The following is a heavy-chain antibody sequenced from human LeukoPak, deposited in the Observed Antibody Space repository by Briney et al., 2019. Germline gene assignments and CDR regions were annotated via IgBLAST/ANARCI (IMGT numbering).Heavy chain of an antibody. J-gene: IGHJ4*02. D-gene: IGHD1-14*01. V-gene: IGHV4-30-2*01. CDR2: IYHSGST. CDR3: ARADHSLAPFDY. CDR1: GGSISSGGYY. Sequence: SETLSLTCTVSGGSISSGGYYWSWIRQPPGKGLEWIGYIYHSGSTYYNPSLKSRVTISVDRSKNQFSLKLSSVTAADTAVYYCARADHSLAPFDYWGQGTLVTVSS.